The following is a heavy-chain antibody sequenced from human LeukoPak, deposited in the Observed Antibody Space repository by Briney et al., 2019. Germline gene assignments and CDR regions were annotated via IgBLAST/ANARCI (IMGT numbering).Heavy chain of an antibody. J-gene: IGHJ4*02. Sequence: GASVKVSCKASGGTFSSYAISWVRQAPGQGLEWMGWISTYNGNTNYAQRLQGRVTMTTDTFTSTAYMELRSLRSDDTAVYYCARDSGSFTPVDYWGQGTLVTVSS. V-gene: IGHV1-18*01. CDR3: ARDSGSFTPVDY. CDR2: ISTYNGNT. CDR1: GGTFSSYA. D-gene: IGHD1-26*01.